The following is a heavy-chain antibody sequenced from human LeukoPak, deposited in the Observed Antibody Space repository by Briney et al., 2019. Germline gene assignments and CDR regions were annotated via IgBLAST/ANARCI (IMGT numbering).Heavy chain of an antibody. V-gene: IGHV4-34*01. J-gene: IGHJ4*02. CDR2: INHSGST. CDR1: GGSFSGYY. Sequence: PSETLSLTCAVYGGSFSGYYWSWIRQPPGKGLEWIGEINHSGSTNYNPSLKSRVTISVDTSKNQFSLKLSSVTAADTAVYYCARHRYGYYFDYWGQGTLVTVSS. CDR3: ARHRYGYYFDY. D-gene: IGHD1-14*01.